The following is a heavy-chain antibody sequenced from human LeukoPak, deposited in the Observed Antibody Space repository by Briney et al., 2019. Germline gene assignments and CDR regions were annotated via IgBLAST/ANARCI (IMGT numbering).Heavy chain of an antibody. CDR1: GGSISSYY. J-gene: IGHJ4*02. CDR2: INHSGST. D-gene: IGHD1-1*01. Sequence: SETLSLTCTVSGGSISSYYWSWIRQPPGKGLEWIGEINHSGSTNYNPSLKSRVTISVDTSKNQFSLKLSSVTAADTAVYYCARGRGTIDYWGQGTLVTVSS. V-gene: IGHV4-34*01. CDR3: ARGRGTIDY.